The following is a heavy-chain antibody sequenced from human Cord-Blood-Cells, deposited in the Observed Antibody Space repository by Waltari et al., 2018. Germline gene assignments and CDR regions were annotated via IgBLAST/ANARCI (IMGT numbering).Heavy chain of an antibody. V-gene: IGHV1-69*01. Sequence: QVQLVQSGAEVKKPGSSVKVSCKASGGTFSSYAISWVRQAPGQGLEWMGGIIHSFGTANYAKMCQATVTVTAQESTSTAYMGLSSLRSEDTAVYYCVRATGYISSWYWYFDLWGRGTLVTVAS. CDR2: IIHSFGTA. CDR1: GGTFSSYA. J-gene: IGHJ2*01. D-gene: IGHD6-13*01. CDR3: VRATGYISSWYWYFDL.